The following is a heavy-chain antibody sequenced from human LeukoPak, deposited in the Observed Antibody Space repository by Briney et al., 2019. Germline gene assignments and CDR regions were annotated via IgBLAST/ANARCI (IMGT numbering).Heavy chain of an antibody. D-gene: IGHD2-15*01. V-gene: IGHV3-7*03. CDR2: IKQDGSEK. CDR1: GFTFSSYW. CDR3: AKEKRYCSGGSCYRPLDY. Sequence: GGSLRLSCAASGFTFSSYWMSWVRQAPGKGLEWLANIKQDGSEKYYVDSVKGRFTISRDNAKNSLYLQMNSLRAEDTALYYCAKEKRYCSGGSCYRPLDYWGQGTLVTVSS. J-gene: IGHJ4*02.